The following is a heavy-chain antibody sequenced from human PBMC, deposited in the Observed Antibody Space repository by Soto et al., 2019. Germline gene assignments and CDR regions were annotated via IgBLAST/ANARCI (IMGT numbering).Heavy chain of an antibody. D-gene: IGHD1-20*01. CDR2: ISGSGGST. Sequence: GGSLRLSCAASGFTFSSYAMSWVRQAPGKGLEWVSAISGSGGSTYYADSVKGRFTISRDNSKNTLYLQMNSLRAEDTAVYYCVKDRNRYNWNDVDYWGQGTLVTVSS. J-gene: IGHJ4*02. V-gene: IGHV3-23*01. CDR3: VKDRNRYNWNDVDY. CDR1: GFTFSSYA.